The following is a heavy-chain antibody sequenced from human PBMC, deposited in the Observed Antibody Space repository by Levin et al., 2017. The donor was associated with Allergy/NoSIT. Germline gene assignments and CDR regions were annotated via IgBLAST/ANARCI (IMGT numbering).Heavy chain of an antibody. Sequence: GGSLRLSCAASGFTFSSYWMSWVRQAPGKGLEWVANIKQDGSEKYYVDSVKGRFTISRDNAKNSLYLQMNSLRAEDTAVYYCARDGYTKNPYFDLWGRGTLVTVSS. V-gene: IGHV3-7*01. CDR1: GFTFSSYW. D-gene: IGHD5-24*01. CDR3: ARDGYTKNPYFDL. CDR2: IKQDGSEK. J-gene: IGHJ2*01.